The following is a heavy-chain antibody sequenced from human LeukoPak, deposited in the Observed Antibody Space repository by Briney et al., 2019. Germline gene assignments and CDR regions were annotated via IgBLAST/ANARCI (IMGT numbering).Heavy chain of an antibody. V-gene: IGHV4-59*01. Sequence: KPSGTLSLTCTVSGGSISSYYWSWIRQPPGKGLEWIGYIYYSGSTNYNPSLKSRVTISVDTSKNQFSLKLSSVTAADTAVYYCARGGSYDFWSGCAFDIWGQGTMVTVSS. CDR2: IYYSGST. J-gene: IGHJ3*02. CDR1: GGSISSYY. CDR3: ARGGSYDFWSGCAFDI. D-gene: IGHD3-3*01.